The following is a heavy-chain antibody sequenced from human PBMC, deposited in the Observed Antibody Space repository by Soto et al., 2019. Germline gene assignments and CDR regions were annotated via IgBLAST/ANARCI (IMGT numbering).Heavy chain of an antibody. Sequence: EVQLVESGGGLVQPGGSLRLSCATSRFTFSDHYLEWVRQAPGKGLEWVGRSRNRAQSYTTEYAASVKGRFTISRDDSKNSLYLQVNSLTTDDTAVYYCVLWVRGVINYWGQGTLVTVSS. CDR2: SRNRAQSYTT. CDR1: RFTFSDHY. J-gene: IGHJ4*02. V-gene: IGHV3-72*01. D-gene: IGHD3-10*01. CDR3: VLWVRGVINY.